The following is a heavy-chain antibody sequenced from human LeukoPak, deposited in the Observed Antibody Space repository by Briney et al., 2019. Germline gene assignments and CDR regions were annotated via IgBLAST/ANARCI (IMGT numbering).Heavy chain of an antibody. CDR2: IHDSGRT. CDR3: ARHRNGGTYHLDY. V-gene: IGHV4-59*08. D-gene: IGHD1-26*01. CDR1: GDSIGNYY. Sequence: PSETLSLTCTVSGDSIGNYYWSWVRRPPEKGLQWIAWIHDSGRTQYNPSLKGRVTMSLDTSKNQFSLKMNSVTAADTAVYYCARHRNGGTYHLDYWGQGTLVTVSS. J-gene: IGHJ4*02.